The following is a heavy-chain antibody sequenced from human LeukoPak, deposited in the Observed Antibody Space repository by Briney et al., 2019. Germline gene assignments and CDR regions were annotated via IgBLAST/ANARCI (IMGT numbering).Heavy chain of an antibody. CDR3: ARVGSTAGFY. J-gene: IGHJ4*02. CDR1: GFTFSDYW. D-gene: IGHD2-2*01. V-gene: IGHV3-74*01. Sequence: GGSLRLSCAASGFTFSDYWMHWVRQAPGKGLVWVSHISPDGSKTDYADSVRGRFTISRDNAKSTLYLQMNSLRAEDTAVYYCARVGSTAGFYWGQGTLVSVTS. CDR2: ISPDGSKT.